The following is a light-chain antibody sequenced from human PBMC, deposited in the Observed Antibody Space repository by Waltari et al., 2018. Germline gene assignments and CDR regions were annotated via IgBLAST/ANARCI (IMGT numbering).Light chain of an antibody. CDR2: KAS. CDR1: ESVNRH. V-gene: IGKV1-5*03. Sequence: IQVTQSPSTLSASGGDQIHITCRTSESVNRHLAWYQQKPGRAPNLLIYKASTLETGAPSKFSGSGSGTEFSLTITNLQRDDFATYFCQHYDSYQYAFGPGTKLEIK. CDR3: QHYDSYQYA. J-gene: IGKJ2*01.